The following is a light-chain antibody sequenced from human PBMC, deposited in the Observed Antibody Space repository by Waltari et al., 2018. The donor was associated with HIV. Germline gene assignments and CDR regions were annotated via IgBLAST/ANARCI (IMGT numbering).Light chain of an antibody. CDR3: MHGQQTPV. CDR2: FGF. Sequence: DIAMIQSPDSLAVSPGEPASVSCRASKSLLDQNGKNYLDWYIHRPGQAPELLIYFGFRRASGVPDRIAGSGSGTDFILKISRVGPEDVGVYYCMHGQQTPVFGQGTKVEV. CDR1: KSLLDQNGKNY. J-gene: IGKJ1*01. V-gene: IGKV2-28*01.